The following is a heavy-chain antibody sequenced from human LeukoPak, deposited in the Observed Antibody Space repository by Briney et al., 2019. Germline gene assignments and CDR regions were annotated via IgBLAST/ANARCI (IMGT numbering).Heavy chain of an antibody. J-gene: IGHJ4*02. D-gene: IGHD6-19*01. Sequence: SCKASGYTFTTYAMHWVRQAPGKGLEWVAVISYDGSNKYYADSVKGRFTISRDNSKNTLYLQMNSLRAEDTAVYCCAGENAIAVADNDYWGQGTLVTVSS. V-gene: IGHV3-30-3*01. CDR2: ISYDGSNK. CDR3: AGENAIAVADNDY. CDR1: GYTFTTYA.